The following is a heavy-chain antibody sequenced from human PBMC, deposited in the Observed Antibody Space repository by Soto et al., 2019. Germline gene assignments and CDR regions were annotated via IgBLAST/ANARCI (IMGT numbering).Heavy chain of an antibody. Sequence: QVQLQESGPGLVKPSQTLSLTCTVSGGSISSGGYYWSWIRQHPGKGLEWIGYIYYSGSTYYNPSLKSRVTISVDTSKNQFSLKLSSVTAADTALYYCAREGYGVYSGYDLGYWGQGTLVTVSS. CDR2: IYYSGST. V-gene: IGHV4-31*03. D-gene: IGHD5-12*01. CDR1: GGSISSGGYY. CDR3: AREGYGVYSGYDLGY. J-gene: IGHJ4*02.